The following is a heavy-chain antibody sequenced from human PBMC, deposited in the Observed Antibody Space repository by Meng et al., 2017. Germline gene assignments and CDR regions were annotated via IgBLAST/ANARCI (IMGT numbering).Heavy chain of an antibody. CDR3: ARGLYGSGSPREYFDY. V-gene: IGHV1-2*06. J-gene: IGHJ4*02. Sequence: QVQLGQPGAELKKPGASVKVSCKASGYTFTGYYMHWVRQAPGQGLEWMGRINPNSGGTNYAQKFQGRVTMTRDTSISTAYMELSRLRSDDTAVYYCARGLYGSGSPREYFDYWGQGTLVTVSS. D-gene: IGHD3-10*01. CDR1: GYTFTGYY. CDR2: INPNSGGT.